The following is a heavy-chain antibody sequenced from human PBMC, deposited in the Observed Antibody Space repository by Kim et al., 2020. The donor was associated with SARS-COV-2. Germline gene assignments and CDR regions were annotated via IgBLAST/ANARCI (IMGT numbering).Heavy chain of an antibody. Sequence: GGSLRLSCVGSGFLLSSFCMHWVRQAPGKGLEWVTTISYDGSIQYYGDSVKGRFTISRDNSKNKLFLQMNSLRDEDTAVYYCTSGAVDGNDAFDIWGQGTMVTVSS. J-gene: IGHJ3*02. CDR1: GFLLSSFC. CDR2: ISYDGSIQ. CDR3: TSGAVDGNDAFDI. D-gene: IGHD6-19*01. V-gene: IGHV3-30*03.